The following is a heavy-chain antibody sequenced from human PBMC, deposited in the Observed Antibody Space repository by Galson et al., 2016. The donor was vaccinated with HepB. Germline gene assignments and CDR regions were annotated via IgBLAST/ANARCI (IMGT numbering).Heavy chain of an antibody. V-gene: IGHV3-13*01. D-gene: IGHD4-17*01. CDR2: IGVAGDT. J-gene: IGHJ4*02. CDR1: GFTFSSYD. CDR3: AKGLTTVTTEVDY. Sequence: SLRLSCAASGFTFSSYDMHWVRQGTGIGLEWVSGIGVAGDTYYPGSVKGRFTISRENAKNTLILQMDSLRAEDTAVYYCAKGLTTVTTEVDYWGQGTLVTVSS.